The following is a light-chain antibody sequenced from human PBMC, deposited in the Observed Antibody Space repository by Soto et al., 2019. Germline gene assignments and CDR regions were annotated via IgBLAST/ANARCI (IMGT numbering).Light chain of an antibody. V-gene: IGKV1-39*01. CDR1: QSISSY. CDR2: AAS. Sequence: DIQMTQSPSSLSASVGDRVTITCRASQSISSYLNWYQQKPGKAPKLLIYAASSLQSGVPSRFSGSGSGTDFTLTISRLEPEDFAVYYCQQYRDSRTFGQGTKVDIK. CDR3: QQYRDSRT. J-gene: IGKJ1*01.